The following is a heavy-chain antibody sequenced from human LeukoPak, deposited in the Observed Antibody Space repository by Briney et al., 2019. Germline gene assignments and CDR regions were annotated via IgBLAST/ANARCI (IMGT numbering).Heavy chain of an antibody. D-gene: IGHD5-24*01. CDR1: GGSISSYY. V-gene: IGHV4-59*08. J-gene: IGHJ4*02. CDR3: ARHQMATISHSDY. Sequence: PSETLSLTCTVSGGSISSYYWSWIRQPPGKGLEWIGYIYYSGSTNYNPSLKSRVTISVDTSKNQFSLKLSSVTAADTAVYYCARHQMATISHSDYWGQGTLVTVSS. CDR2: IYYSGST.